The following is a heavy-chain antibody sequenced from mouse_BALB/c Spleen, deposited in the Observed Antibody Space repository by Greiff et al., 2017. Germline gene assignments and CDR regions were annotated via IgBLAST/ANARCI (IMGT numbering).Heavy chain of an antibody. CDR3: ARGGYDYDGGFAY. CDR1: GYSFTGYF. D-gene: IGHD2-4*01. J-gene: IGHJ3*01. CDR2: INPYNGDT. Sequence: EVKLMESGPELVKPGASVKISCKASGYSFTGYFMNWVMQSHGKSLEWIGRINPYNGDTFYNQKFKGKATLTVDKSSSTAHMELRSLASEDSAVYYCARGGYDYDGGFAYWGQGTLVTVSA. V-gene: IGHV1-20*02.